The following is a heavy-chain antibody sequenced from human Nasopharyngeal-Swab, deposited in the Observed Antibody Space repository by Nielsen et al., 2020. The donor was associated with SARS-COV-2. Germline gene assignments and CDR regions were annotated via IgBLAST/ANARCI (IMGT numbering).Heavy chain of an antibody. D-gene: IGHD2-15*01. CDR2: IYYSGST. J-gene: IGHJ6*03. Sequence: WIRQPPGKGLEWIGYIYYSGSTNYNPSLKGRVTISVDTSKNQFSLKLSSVTAADTAVYYCASTDCSGGSCYSHYYYYMDVWGKGTTVTVSS. V-gene: IGHV4-59*01. CDR3: ASTDCSGGSCYSHYYYYMDV.